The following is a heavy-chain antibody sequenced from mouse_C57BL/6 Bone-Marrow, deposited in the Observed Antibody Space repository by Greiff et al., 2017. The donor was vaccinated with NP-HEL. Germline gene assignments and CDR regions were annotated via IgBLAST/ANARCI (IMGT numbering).Heavy chain of an antibody. D-gene: IGHD6-1*01. J-gene: IGHJ3*01. Sequence: VQLQQSGAELVMPGASVKLSCKASGYTFTSYWMHWVKQRPGQGLEWIGEIYPADSYTNYNPKFKGKSTLTVDKSSRTAYMQLSSLTSEASAVYYCASEQLTWFAYWGQGTLVTVSA. CDR1: GYTFTSYW. CDR3: ASEQLTWFAY. CDR2: IYPADSYT. V-gene: IGHV1-69*01.